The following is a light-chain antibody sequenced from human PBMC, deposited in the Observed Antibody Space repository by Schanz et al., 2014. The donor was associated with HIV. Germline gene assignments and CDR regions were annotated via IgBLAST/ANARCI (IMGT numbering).Light chain of an antibody. CDR3: QSYDSSLSGYVV. V-gene: IGLV1-40*01. CDR2: SNN. Sequence: QSVLTQPPSASGTPGQRVTISCTGSSSNIGAGYDVHWYQQLPGTAPKLLIYSNNQRPSGVPGRISGSKSGTSASLAITGLQAEDEDDYYCQSYDSSLSGYVVFGGGTKVTVL. J-gene: IGLJ2*01. CDR1: SSNIGAGYD.